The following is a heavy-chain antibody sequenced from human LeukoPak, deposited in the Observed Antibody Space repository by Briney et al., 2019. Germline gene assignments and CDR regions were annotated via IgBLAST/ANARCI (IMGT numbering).Heavy chain of an antibody. Sequence: GGSLRLSCAASGFTFSSYTMNWVRQAPGKGLEWAASISSTSSYIYYADSVKGRFTISRDNAKNSLYLQMDSLRAEDTAVYYCASYGDYSDAFDIWGQGTMVTVSS. J-gene: IGHJ3*02. V-gene: IGHV3-21*01. CDR1: GFTFSSYT. D-gene: IGHD4-17*01. CDR3: ASYGDYSDAFDI. CDR2: ISSTSSYI.